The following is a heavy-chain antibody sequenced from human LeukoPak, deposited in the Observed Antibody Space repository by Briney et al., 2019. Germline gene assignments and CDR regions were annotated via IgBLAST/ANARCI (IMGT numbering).Heavy chain of an antibody. CDR2: IYSGGST. CDR3: ASTNCSSTSCFDY. D-gene: IGHD2-2*01. V-gene: IGHV3-53*01. CDR1: GFTVSSNY. Sequence: GGSLRLSCAASGFTVSSNYMSWVRQAPGKGLEWVSVIYSGGSTYYADSVKGRFTISRDNSKNTLYLQMNSLRAEDTAVYYRASTNCSSTSCFDYWGQGTLVTVSS. J-gene: IGHJ4*02.